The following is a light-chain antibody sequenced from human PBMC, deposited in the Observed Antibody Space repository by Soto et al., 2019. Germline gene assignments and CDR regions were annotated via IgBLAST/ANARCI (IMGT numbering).Light chain of an antibody. Sequence: EIVMTQSPATLSVSPGERATLSCRASQSVSSNLAWYQQKPGQAPRLLIYGASTRAPGIPARFSGSGSGTEFTLIISSLQSEDFAVYYCQQYSNWPPWTFGQGTKVDIK. CDR3: QQYSNWPPWT. J-gene: IGKJ1*01. CDR2: GAS. CDR1: QSVSSN. V-gene: IGKV3-15*01.